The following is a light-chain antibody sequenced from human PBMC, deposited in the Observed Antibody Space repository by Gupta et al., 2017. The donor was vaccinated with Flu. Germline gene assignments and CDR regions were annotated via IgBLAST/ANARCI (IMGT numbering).Light chain of an antibody. J-gene: IGLJ2*01. CDR1: SHVNYS. V-gene: IGLV3-19*01. CDR2: GKN. Sequence: SSGLTLDPAVSVALGQTFMITCQGDSHVNYSASGYQQKPGQAPVLVIFGKNKWPPGIADRIAGSSSGNTASLTISGGQAEDEADYSCSSRDNSDNHVIFGGGTRLTVL. CDR3: SSRDNSDNHVI.